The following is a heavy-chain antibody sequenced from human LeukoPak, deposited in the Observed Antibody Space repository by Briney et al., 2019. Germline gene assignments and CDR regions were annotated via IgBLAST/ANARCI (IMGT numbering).Heavy chain of an antibody. CDR3: ARDTHYYDILTGYYNHYFDY. CDR1: GGSFSGYY. Sequence: SETLSLTCAVYGGSFSGYYWSWIRQPAGKGLEWIGRIYTSGSTNYNPSLKSRVTMSVDTSKNQFSLKLSSVTAADTAVYYCARDTHYYDILTGYYNHYFDYWGQGTLVTVSS. V-gene: IGHV4-4*07. D-gene: IGHD3-9*01. CDR2: IYTSGST. J-gene: IGHJ4*02.